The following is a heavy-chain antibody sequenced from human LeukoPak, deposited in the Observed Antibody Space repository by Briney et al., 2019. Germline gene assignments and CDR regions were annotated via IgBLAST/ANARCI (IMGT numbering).Heavy chain of an antibody. CDR2: INPNSGGT. V-gene: IGHV1-2*02. CDR1: GYTFTSYG. J-gene: IGHJ4*02. Sequence: GASVKVSSKASGYTFTSYGISWVRQAPGQGLEWMGWINPNSGGTNYAQKFQGRVTMTRDTSISTAYMELSRLRSDDTAVYYCARAFYDFWSGYPFDYWGQGTLVTVSS. CDR3: ARAFYDFWSGYPFDY. D-gene: IGHD3-3*01.